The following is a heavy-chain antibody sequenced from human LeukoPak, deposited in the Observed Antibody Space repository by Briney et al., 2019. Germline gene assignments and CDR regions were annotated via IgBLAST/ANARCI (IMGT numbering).Heavy chain of an antibody. Sequence: GGSLRLSCAASGFTFSGNGMHWVRQASGKGLEWVGRIRSTANGYATAYAASVKGRFTISRDDSKNTAYLQMDSLKTEDTAVYYCTGNYYGSGSYADFDYWGQRTLVTVSS. J-gene: IGHJ4*02. CDR1: GFTFSGNG. CDR3: TGNYYGSGSYADFDY. CDR2: IRSTANGYAT. V-gene: IGHV3-73*01. D-gene: IGHD3-10*01.